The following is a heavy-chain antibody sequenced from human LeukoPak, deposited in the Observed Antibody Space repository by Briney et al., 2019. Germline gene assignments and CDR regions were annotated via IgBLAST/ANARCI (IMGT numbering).Heavy chain of an antibody. CDR2: IYTSGST. D-gene: IGHD3-3*01. CDR1: GGSISSYY. Sequence: SETLSLTCTVSGGSISSYYWSWIRQPAGKGLEWIGRIYTSGSTNYNPSLKSRVTISVDTSKNQFSLKLSSVTAADTAVYYCASGGYDFWSGSRPFDYWGQGTLVTVSS. CDR3: ASGGYDFWSGSRPFDY. J-gene: IGHJ4*02. V-gene: IGHV4-4*07.